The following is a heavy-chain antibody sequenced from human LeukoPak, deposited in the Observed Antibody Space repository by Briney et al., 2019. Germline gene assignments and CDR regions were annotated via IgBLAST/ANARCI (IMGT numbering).Heavy chain of an antibody. D-gene: IGHD3-10*01. CDR1: GGSISSRNYY. Sequence: SETLSLTCTVSGGSISSRNYYWGWIRQPPGKGQEWIGNIHYSGSTNYSPSLKSRVTISVDTSKNQFSLKLSSVTAADTAVYYCAKYTYLYDSGRLLRASDIWGQGTMVTVSS. V-gene: IGHV4-39*01. CDR2: IHYSGST. J-gene: IGHJ3*02. CDR3: AKYTYLYDSGRLLRASDI.